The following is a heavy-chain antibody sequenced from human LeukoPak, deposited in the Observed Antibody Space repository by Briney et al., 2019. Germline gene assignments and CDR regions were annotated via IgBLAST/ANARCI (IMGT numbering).Heavy chain of an antibody. D-gene: IGHD2-2*01. Sequence: SETLSLTCAVYGGSFSGYYWSWIRQPPGKGLEWIGEINHSGSTNYNPSLRSRVTISVDTSKNQFSLKPSSVTAADTAVYYCARLDIVVVPAAMKYYNWFDPWGQGTLVTVSS. CDR2: INHSGST. J-gene: IGHJ5*02. CDR3: ARLDIVVVPAAMKYYNWFDP. CDR1: GGSFSGYY. V-gene: IGHV4-34*01.